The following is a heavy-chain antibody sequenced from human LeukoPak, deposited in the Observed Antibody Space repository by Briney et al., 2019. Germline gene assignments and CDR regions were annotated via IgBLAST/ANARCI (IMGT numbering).Heavy chain of an antibody. CDR1: GASIENHY. D-gene: IGHD6-13*01. V-gene: IGHV4-4*07. Sequence: SETLSLTCTVSGASIENHYWSWIRQPAGKGLEWIGRFEPSGTTKYNPSLKSRITMSVDTPKNQFSLELNSVTAADTAVYYCAKEGAAAGPDFDLWGQGTLVIVSS. J-gene: IGHJ4*02. CDR3: AKEGAAAGPDFDL. CDR2: FEPSGTT.